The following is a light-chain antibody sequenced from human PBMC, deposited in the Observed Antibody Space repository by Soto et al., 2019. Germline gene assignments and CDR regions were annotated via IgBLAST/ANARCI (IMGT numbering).Light chain of an antibody. Sequence: QIVVTQESSFSVSPGGTVTLTCGLISGSVSTANNPNWYQQTPGQAPRTLIYSTSTRSSGVPDRFSGSILGNKAALTITGAQEDDESDYYGALFMGNGISVFGTGTKVTVL. CDR3: ALFMGNGISV. J-gene: IGLJ1*01. V-gene: IGLV8-61*01. CDR2: STS. CDR1: SGSVSTANN.